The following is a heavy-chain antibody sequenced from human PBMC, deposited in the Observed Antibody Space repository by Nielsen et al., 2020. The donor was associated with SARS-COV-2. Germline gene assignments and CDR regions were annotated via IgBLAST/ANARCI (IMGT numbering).Heavy chain of an antibody. CDR3: AKDRDFWSGQGAFDI. Sequence: ESLKISCAASGFTFSSYAMSWVRQAPGKGLEWVSAISGSGGSTYYADSVKGRFTISRDNSKNTLYLQMNSLRAEDTAVYYCAKDRDFWSGQGAFDIWGQGTMVTVSS. D-gene: IGHD3-3*01. V-gene: IGHV3-23*01. CDR2: ISGSGGST. J-gene: IGHJ3*02. CDR1: GFTFSSYA.